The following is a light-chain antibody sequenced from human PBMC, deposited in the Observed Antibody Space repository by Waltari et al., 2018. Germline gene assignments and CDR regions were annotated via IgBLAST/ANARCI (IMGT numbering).Light chain of an antibody. CDR3: QQHGSFPQT. J-gene: IGKJ1*01. V-gene: IGKV3-20*01. Sequence: EIVLTQSPGTLSLSPGEGATLSCRASQSIINNYLAWYQQRPGQAPRLLVYDASSRATGIPDRFSGSGSGTDFTLTISRLEPEDFALYFCQQHGSFPQTFGQETKVEIK. CDR1: QSIINNY. CDR2: DAS.